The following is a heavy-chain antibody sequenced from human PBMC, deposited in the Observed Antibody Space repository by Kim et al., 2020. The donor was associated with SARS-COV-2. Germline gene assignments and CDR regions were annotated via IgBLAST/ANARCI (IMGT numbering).Heavy chain of an antibody. J-gene: IGHJ4*02. CDR3: ARDGDSSGWYAAPHFDY. CDR1: GFTFSSYA. V-gene: IGHV3-30*04. Sequence: GGSLRLSCAASGFTFSSYAMHWVRQAPGKGLEWVAVISYDGSNKYYADSVKGRFTISRDNSKNTLYLQMNSLRAEDTAVYYCARDGDSSGWYAAPHFDYWGQGTLVTVSS. CDR2: ISYDGSNK. D-gene: IGHD6-19*01.